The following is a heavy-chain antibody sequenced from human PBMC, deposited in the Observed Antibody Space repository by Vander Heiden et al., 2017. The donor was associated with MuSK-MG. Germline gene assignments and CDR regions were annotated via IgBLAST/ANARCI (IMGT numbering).Heavy chain of an antibody. V-gene: IGHV5-51*01. D-gene: IGHD3-22*01. CDR2: IYPGDSDT. J-gene: IGHJ6*02. CDR1: GYSFTSYW. CDR3: ARQAPHYYDSSGYYSHYYYGMDV. Sequence: EVQLVQSGAEVKKPGESLKIPCKGSGYSFTSYWIGWVRQMPGKGLEWMGIIYPGDSDTRYSPSFQGQVTISADKSISTAYLQWSSLKASDTAMYYCARQAPHYYDSSGYYSHYYYGMDVWGQGTTVTVSS.